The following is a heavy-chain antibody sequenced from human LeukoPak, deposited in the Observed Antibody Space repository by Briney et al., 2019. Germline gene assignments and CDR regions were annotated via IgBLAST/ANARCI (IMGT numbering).Heavy chain of an antibody. CDR2: INHSGST. CDR3: ARGSIVVVPAGSRDYYYYMDV. D-gene: IGHD2-2*01. Sequence: SETLSLTCAVYGGSFSGYYWSWIRQPPGKGLERIGEINHSGSTNYNPSLKSRVTISVDTSKNQFSLKLSSVTAADTAVYYCARGSIVVVPAGSRDYYYYMDVWGKGTTVTVSS. V-gene: IGHV4-34*01. CDR1: GGSFSGYY. J-gene: IGHJ6*03.